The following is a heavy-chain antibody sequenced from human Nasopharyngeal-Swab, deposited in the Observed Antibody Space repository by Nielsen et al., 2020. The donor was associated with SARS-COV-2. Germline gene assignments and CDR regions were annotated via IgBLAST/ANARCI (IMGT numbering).Heavy chain of an antibody. V-gene: IGHV3-74*01. CDR1: GFSISGYW. D-gene: IGHD2-2*03. CDR2: ISSDGGA. Sequence: ETLSLTCAASGFSISGYWMHWVRQAPGKGLVWVSRISSDGGANYADSATGRFTISRDNAKNTVYLQMNSLRDEDTAVYYCLRGMAGYGWFDPWGQGILVTVSS. CDR3: LRGMAGYGWFDP. J-gene: IGHJ5*02.